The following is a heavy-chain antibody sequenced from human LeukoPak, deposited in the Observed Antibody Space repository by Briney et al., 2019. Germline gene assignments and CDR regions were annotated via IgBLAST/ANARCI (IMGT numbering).Heavy chain of an antibody. J-gene: IGHJ4*02. CDR3: ASGLPPGIIDY. V-gene: IGHV3-53*01. CDR1: GFTVSSNY. CDR2: IYSGGST. D-gene: IGHD1-14*01. Sequence: PGGSLRLSCAASGFTVSSNYMTWVRQAPGKGLEWVSVIYSGGSTYYADSVKGRFTNSRDNSKNTLYLQMNSLRAEDTAVYYCASGLPPGIIDYWGQGTLVTVSS.